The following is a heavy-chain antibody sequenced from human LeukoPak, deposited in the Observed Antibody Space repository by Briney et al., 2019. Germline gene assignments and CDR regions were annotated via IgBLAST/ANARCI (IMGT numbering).Heavy chain of an antibody. CDR1: GYTLTGYY. J-gene: IGHJ4*02. CDR3: AREDIAAAVNFDY. V-gene: IGHV1-2*02. CDR2: INPNSGGT. Sequence: GASVKVSCKASGYTLTGYYMHWVRQAPGQGLEWMGWINPNSGGTNYAQKFQGRVTMTRDTSISTAYMELSRLRSDDTAVYYCAREDIAAAVNFDYWGQGTLVTVSS. D-gene: IGHD6-13*01.